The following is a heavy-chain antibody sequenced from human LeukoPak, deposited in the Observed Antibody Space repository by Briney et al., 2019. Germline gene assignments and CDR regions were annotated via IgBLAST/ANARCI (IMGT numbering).Heavy chain of an antibody. D-gene: IGHD1-26*01. J-gene: IGHJ3*02. CDR1: GYTFTSYY. CDR3: ARGQSRDMEQGDAFDI. CDR2: INPSGGST. V-gene: IGHV1-46*01. Sequence: ASVKVSCKASGYTFTSYYMHWVRQAPGPGLEWMGIINPSGGSTSYAQKFQGRVTMTRDTSTSTVYMELSSLRSEDTAVYYCARGQSRDMEQGDAFDIWGQGTMVTVSS.